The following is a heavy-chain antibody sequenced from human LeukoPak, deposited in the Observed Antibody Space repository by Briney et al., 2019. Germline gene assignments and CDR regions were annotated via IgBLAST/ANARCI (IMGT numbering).Heavy chain of an antibody. CDR3: ARERLYGDPYYYYGMDV. J-gene: IGHJ6*02. Sequence: KASQTLSLTCTVSGGSISSGGYSWSWIRQHPGKGLEWIGYIYYSGSTYYNPSLKSRVTISVDTSKNQFSLKLSSVTAADTAVYYCARERLYGDPYYYYGMDVWGQGTTVTVSS. V-gene: IGHV4-31*03. D-gene: IGHD4-17*01. CDR1: GGSISSGGYS. CDR2: IYYSGST.